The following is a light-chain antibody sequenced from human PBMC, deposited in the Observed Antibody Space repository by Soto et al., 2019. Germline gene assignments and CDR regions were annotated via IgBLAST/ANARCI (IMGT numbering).Light chain of an antibody. CDR1: QSISTN. V-gene: IGKV3-15*01. CDR3: LQYHYWWT. Sequence: EMVMTQSPATLSVSPGERATLSCRASQSISTNLAWYQQKPGQAPRLLISGASTRATGIPDRFTGSGSGTEFTLNISSLQSEDFAVYYCLQYHYWWTFGQGTKVEIK. CDR2: GAS. J-gene: IGKJ1*01.